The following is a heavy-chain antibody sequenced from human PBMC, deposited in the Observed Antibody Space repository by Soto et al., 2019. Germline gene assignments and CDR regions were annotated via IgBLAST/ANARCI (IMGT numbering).Heavy chain of an antibody. D-gene: IGHD2-8*01. CDR3: ARGAMGDHYYYGLEV. CDR1: GGTLNSYA. CDR2: IIPIFGTA. V-gene: IGHV1-69*01. J-gene: IGHJ6*02. Sequence: QVQLVQSGAEVKKPGSSVKVSCKASGGTLNSYAISWVRQAPGQGLEWMGGIIPIFGTANYAQKFLGRVTITADESASTTYMQLGSLTSEHTDIYYCARGAMGDHYYYGLEVWGQGTTVTVSS.